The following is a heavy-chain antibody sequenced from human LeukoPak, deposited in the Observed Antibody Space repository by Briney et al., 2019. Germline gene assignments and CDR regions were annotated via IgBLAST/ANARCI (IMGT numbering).Heavy chain of an antibody. J-gene: IGHJ4*02. CDR1: GFTFSNYG. CDR3: AKDALLWFGELISQYYFDY. D-gene: IGHD3-10*01. CDR2: ISGSGGST. Sequence: GGTLRLSCEASGFTFSNYGMSWVRQAPGKGLEWVSSISGSGGSTYYADSVRGRFTISRDNSKNTLYLQMNSLRAEDTAVYYCAKDALLWFGELISQYYFDYWGQGTLVTVSS. V-gene: IGHV3-23*01.